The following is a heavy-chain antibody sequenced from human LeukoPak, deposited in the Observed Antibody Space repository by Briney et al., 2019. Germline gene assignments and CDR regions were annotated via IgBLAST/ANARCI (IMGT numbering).Heavy chain of an antibody. CDR2: IYYSGST. V-gene: IGHV4-59*01. CDR3: ARVSAIYDFWSGYYRHWFDP. CDR1: GGSISSYY. D-gene: IGHD3-3*01. Sequence: SETLSLTCTVSGGSISSYYWSWIRQPPGKGLEWIGYIYYSGSTNYNPSLKSRVTISVDTSKNQFSLKLSSVTAADTAVYCCARVSAIYDFWSGYYRHWFDPWGQGTLVTVSS. J-gene: IGHJ5*02.